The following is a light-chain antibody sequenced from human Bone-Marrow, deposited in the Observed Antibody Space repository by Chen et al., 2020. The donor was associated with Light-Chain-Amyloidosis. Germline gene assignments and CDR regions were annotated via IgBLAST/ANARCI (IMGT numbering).Light chain of an antibody. CDR2: GAT. CDR3: QQSGNSLT. J-gene: IGKJ4*01. CDR1: QTVSSRY. Sequence: EIVLTQSPDTLSLSPGERATLSCRASQTVSSRYLAWYQQKPGQAPRLLIYGATNRATGSPDRVSGGGSRKDFTLTVSRLQPEDFAEYYCQQSGNSLTFGGGTRVEIK. V-gene: IGKV3-20*01.